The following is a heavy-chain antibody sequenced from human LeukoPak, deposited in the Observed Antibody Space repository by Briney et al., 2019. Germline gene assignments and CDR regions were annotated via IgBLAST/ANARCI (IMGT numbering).Heavy chain of an antibody. J-gene: IGHJ4*02. Sequence: SETLSLTCTVSGGSISRSTNYWGWIRQPPGKGLEWIGTIYYTGSTYYNPSLKSPVTISVDTSKNQFSLKLNSVTAADTAVYYCARVPTTGTTVDYWGQGTLVTVSS. CDR2: IYYTGST. CDR1: GGSISRSTNY. D-gene: IGHD1-1*01. V-gene: IGHV4-39*01. CDR3: ARVPTTGTTVDY.